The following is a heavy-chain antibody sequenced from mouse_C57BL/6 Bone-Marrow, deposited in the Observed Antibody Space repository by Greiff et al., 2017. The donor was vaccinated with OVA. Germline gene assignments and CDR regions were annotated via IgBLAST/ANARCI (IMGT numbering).Heavy chain of an antibody. J-gene: IGHJ4*01. Sequence: QVQLQQPGAELVMPGASVKLSCKASGYTFTSYWMHWVKQRPGQGLEWIGEIDPSDSYTTYNQKFKGKSTLTVDKSSSAAYMQLSSLTSEDSAVYYCARQSYYAMDYWGQGTSVTVSS. CDR3: ARQSYYAMDY. CDR1: GYTFTSYW. CDR2: IDPSDSYT. V-gene: IGHV1-69*01.